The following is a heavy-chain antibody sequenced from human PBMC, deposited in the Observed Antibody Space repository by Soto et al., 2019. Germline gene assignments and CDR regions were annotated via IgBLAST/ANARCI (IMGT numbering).Heavy chain of an antibody. CDR3: ARVVSPYYDVLTGNWFDP. CDR2: IKSFNGDT. V-gene: IGHV1-2*02. D-gene: IGHD3-9*01. CDR1: GYTFTGYY. J-gene: IGHJ5*02. Sequence: QVQLVQSGAEVKEPGASVKVSCKASGYTFTGYYMHWARQAPGQGPEWMGWIKSFNGDTNYAQKFQGRVTLTRDTSISTAYMELSRLKSDDTAVYYCARVVSPYYDVLTGNWFDPWGQGTLVTVSS.